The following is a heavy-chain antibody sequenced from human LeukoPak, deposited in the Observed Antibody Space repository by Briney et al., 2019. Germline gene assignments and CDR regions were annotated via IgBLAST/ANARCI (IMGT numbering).Heavy chain of an antibody. J-gene: IGHJ4*02. CDR3: ARGALLGYCSSTSCLNFDY. D-gene: IGHD2-2*01. CDR2: INPSGGST. Sequence: ASVKVSCKASGYTFTSYYMHWVRQAPGQGLEWMGIINPSGGSTSYAQKFQGRVTMTRDTSISTAYMELSRLRSDDTAVYYCARGALLGYCSSTSCLNFDYWGQGTLVTVSS. V-gene: IGHV1-46*01. CDR1: GYTFTSYY.